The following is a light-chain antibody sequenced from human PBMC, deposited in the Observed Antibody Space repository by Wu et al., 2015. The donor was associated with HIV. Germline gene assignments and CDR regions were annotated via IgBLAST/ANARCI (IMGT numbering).Light chain of an antibody. CDR2: GTS. CDR1: QSVSSNY. V-gene: IGKV3-20*01. CDR3: QQYGSSPWT. Sequence: EIVLTQSPGTLSLSPGERATLSCRASQSVSSNYLAWYQQKPGQTPRLLIYGTSSRATGIPDRFSGSGSETDFTLTISRLEPEDFAVYYCQQYGSSPWTFGKGPRWKSN. J-gene: IGKJ1*01.